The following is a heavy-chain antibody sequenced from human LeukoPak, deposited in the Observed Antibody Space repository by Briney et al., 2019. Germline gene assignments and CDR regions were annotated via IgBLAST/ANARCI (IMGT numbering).Heavy chain of an antibody. Sequence: GGSLRPSCAASGFTFSSYAMSWVRQAPGKGLEWVSVISGSGGSTYYADSVKGRFTIPRDNSKNTLYLQMNSLRAEDTAVYYCAKEQNTYSSSPPDYWAQGTLVTVSS. J-gene: IGHJ4*02. CDR2: ISGSGGST. D-gene: IGHD6-13*01. CDR1: GFTFSSYA. V-gene: IGHV3-23*01. CDR3: AKEQNTYSSSPPDY.